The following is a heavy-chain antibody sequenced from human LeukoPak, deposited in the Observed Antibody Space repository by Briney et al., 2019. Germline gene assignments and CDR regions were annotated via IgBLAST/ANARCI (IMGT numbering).Heavy chain of an antibody. D-gene: IGHD5-24*01. CDR1: GYTFTGYY. V-gene: IGHV1-2*06. CDR2: INPNSGGT. J-gene: IGHJ4*02. Sequence: ASVKVSCKASGYTFTGYYMHWVRQAPGEGLEWMGRINPNSGGTNYAQKFQGRVTMTRDTSISTAYMELSRLRSDDTAVYYCARVGSRDGYNYYGYWGQGTLVTVSS. CDR3: ARVGSRDGYNYYGY.